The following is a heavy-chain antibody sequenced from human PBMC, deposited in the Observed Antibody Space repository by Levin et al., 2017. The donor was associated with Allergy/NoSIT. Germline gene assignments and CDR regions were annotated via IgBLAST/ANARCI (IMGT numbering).Heavy chain of an antibody. CDR3: GRDRHTTTIPRGRIDY. Sequence: GGSLRLSCAASGFTFSSHSMNWVRQAPGKGLEWVSHISSDSSTIYYADSVKGRFTISRDNAKNSLYLQMNSLRDEDTAVYFCGRDRHTTTIPRGRIDYWGQGTLVTVSS. D-gene: IGHD1-1*01. CDR1: GFTFSSHS. J-gene: IGHJ4*02. V-gene: IGHV3-48*02. CDR2: ISSDSSTI.